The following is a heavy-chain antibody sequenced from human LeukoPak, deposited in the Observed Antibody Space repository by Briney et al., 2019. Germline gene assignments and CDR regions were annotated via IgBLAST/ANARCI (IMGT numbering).Heavy chain of an antibody. J-gene: IGHJ3*02. Sequence: SETLSLTCTVSGYSISSGYYWGWIRQPPGKGLEWIGSIYHSGSTYYNPSLKSRVTISVDTSKNQFSLKLSSVTAADTAVYYCARDNLPYYYDSSGYPVAFDIWGQGTMVTVSS. V-gene: IGHV4-38-2*02. CDR3: ARDNLPYYYDSSGYPVAFDI. CDR2: IYHSGST. D-gene: IGHD3-22*01. CDR1: GYSISSGYY.